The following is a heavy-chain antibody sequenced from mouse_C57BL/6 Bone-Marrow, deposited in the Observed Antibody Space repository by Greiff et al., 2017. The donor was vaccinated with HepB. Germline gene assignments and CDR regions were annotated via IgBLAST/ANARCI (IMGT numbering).Heavy chain of an antibody. CDR1: GYTFTDYE. Sequence: QVHVKQSGAELVRPGASVTLSCKASGYTFTDYEMHWVKQTPVHGLEWIGAIDPETGGTAYNQKFKGKAILTADKSSSTAYMELRSLTSEDSAVYYCTRGNYLFAYWGQGTLVTVSA. D-gene: IGHD2-1*01. J-gene: IGHJ3*01. CDR3: TRGNYLFAY. CDR2: IDPETGGT. V-gene: IGHV1-15*01.